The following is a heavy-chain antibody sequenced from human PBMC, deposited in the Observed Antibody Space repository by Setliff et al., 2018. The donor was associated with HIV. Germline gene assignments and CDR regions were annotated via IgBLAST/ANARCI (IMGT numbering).Heavy chain of an antibody. D-gene: IGHD5-18*01. CDR1: GGSISSSNW. J-gene: IGHJ4*02. V-gene: IGHV4-4*02. CDR2: INHSGRI. CDR3: SRGYSSSYYFDY. Sequence: SETLSLTCAVSGGSISSSNWWSWVRKPPGKGLEWIGEINHSGRINCNPSLKSRVTVSVDTSKNQFSLKLSSVTAADTAVYYCSRGYSSSYYFDYWGQGTLVTVSS.